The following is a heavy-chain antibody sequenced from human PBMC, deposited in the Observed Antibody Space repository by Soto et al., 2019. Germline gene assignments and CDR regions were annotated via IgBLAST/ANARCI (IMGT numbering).Heavy chain of an antibody. D-gene: IGHD3-22*01. J-gene: IGHJ4*02. CDR3: AKDRFLPSDSRGYLFDY. CDR1: GFTFNSYA. CDR2: ISGSGGTT. Sequence: EVQLLESGGGLIQPGGSLRLSCAASGFTFNSYAMAWVRQAPGKGLEWVSAISGSGGTTYYADSVKGRFTISRDNSKNTLYLQMNSPRDEDTALYYCAKDRFLPSDSRGYLFDYWGQGTLVTVSS. V-gene: IGHV3-23*01.